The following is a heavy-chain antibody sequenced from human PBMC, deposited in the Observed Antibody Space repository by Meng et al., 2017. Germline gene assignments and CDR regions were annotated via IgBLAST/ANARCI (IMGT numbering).Heavy chain of an antibody. CDR1: GFTFSGSI. CDR2: IRTKRNNYAT. J-gene: IGHJ4*02. D-gene: IGHD3-16*01. V-gene: IGHV3-73*02. CDR3: VKEAWYYDR. Sequence: EGELLEAGGGVVQAGGSLKRSCAASGFTFSGSIMHWVRHASGKGLEWVGRIRTKRNNYATEYVASVEGRFTISRDDSKNTLYLQMNSLKTEDTAVYYCVKEAWYYDRWGQGTLVTVSS.